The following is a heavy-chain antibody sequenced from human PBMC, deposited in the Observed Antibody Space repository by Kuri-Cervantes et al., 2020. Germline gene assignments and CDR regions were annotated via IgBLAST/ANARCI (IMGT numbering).Heavy chain of an antibody. CDR2: IWYDGSNK. CDR3: ARVRDGYNPPVIDY. Sequence: GGSLRLSCAASGFTFSSYGMHWVRQAPGKGLEWVAVIWYDGSNKYYADSVKGRFTISRDNAKNSLYLQMNSLRAEDTAVYYCARVRDGYNPPVIDYWGQGTLVTVSS. D-gene: IGHD5-24*01. CDR1: GFTFSSYG. V-gene: IGHV3-33*01. J-gene: IGHJ4*02.